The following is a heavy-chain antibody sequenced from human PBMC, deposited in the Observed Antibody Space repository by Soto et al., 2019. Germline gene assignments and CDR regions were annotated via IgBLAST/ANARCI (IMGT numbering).Heavy chain of an antibody. V-gene: IGHV4-59*01. Sequence: SETLSLTCTVSGASIGSYYWSWIRQPSGKGLEWIGYIYYSGSTNYNPSLKSRVSTSVDTSKNQLSLKLSSVTAADTAVYYCANSLVAPRGMSYYYYYIDVWGKGTTVNGSS. CDR2: IYYSGST. J-gene: IGHJ6*03. CDR1: GASIGSYY. CDR3: ANSLVAPRGMSYYYYYIDV. D-gene: IGHD5-12*01.